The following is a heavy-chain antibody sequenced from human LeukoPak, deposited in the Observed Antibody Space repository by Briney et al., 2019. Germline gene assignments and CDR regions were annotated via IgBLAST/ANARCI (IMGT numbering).Heavy chain of an antibody. Sequence: GRSLRLSCAASGFTFSSYGMRWVRQAPGKGLEWVAVISYDGSNKYYADSVKGRFTISRDNSKNTLYLQMNSLRAEDTAVYYCAKEAAGYYFGYWGQGTLVTVSS. J-gene: IGHJ4*02. V-gene: IGHV3-30*18. CDR1: GFTFSSYG. D-gene: IGHD6-13*01. CDR3: AKEAAGYYFGY. CDR2: ISYDGSNK.